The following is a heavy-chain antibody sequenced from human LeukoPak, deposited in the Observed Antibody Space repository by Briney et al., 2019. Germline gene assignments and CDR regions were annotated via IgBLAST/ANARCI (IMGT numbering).Heavy chain of an antibody. Sequence: GGSLRLSCVLSGFTFSSYGMHWVRQAPGKGREWVAVKSYGDSVKGRFTISRDNSKNTVYLQMINLRAEDTAGYHCARDSLDDRSSQGYFDNWGQGTLVTVSS. CDR1: GFTFSSYG. J-gene: IGHJ4*02. CDR3: ARDSLDDRSSQGYFDN. V-gene: IGHV3-30*03. D-gene: IGHD3/OR15-3a*01. CDR2: KSY.